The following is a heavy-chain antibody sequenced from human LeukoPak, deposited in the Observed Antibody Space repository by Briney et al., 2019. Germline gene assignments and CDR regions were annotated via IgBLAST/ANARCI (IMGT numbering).Heavy chain of an antibody. D-gene: IGHD2-2*01. CDR2: IIPIFGTA. CDR3: ARARRDIVVVPAATAPEDAWGYYYYYMDV. Sequence: EASVKVSYKASGGTFSSYAISWVRQAPGQGLEWMGGIIPIFGTANYAQKFQGRVTITTDESTSTAYMELSSLRSEDTAVYYCARARRDIVVVPAATAPEDAWGYYYYYMDVWGKGTTVTVSS. V-gene: IGHV1-69*05. J-gene: IGHJ6*03. CDR1: GGTFSSYA.